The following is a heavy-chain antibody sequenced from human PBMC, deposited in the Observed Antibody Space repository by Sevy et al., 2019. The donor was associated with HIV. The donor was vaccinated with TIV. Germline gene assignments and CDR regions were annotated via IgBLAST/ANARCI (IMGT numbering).Heavy chain of an antibody. CDR1: GFTFDDYA. CDR3: SRGLATADTPEYYFDY. J-gene: IGHJ4*02. D-gene: IGHD5-12*01. Sequence: GGSLRLSCTTSGFTFDDYAMSWFSQAPGKGLEWVAFIARNSYEAYGGTTEYAASVKGRFIISRDDSKSIAYLQMNSLKTEDTAVYYCSRGLATADTPEYYFDYWGQGTLVTVSS. V-gene: IGHV3-49*03. CDR2: IARNSYEAYGGTT.